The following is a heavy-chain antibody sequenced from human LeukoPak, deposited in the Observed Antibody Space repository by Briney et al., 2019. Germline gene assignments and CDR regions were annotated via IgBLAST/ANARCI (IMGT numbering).Heavy chain of an antibody. V-gene: IGHV3-30*02. CDR1: GFTFSSYG. CDR3: AKEGLGAWGYYYYYMDV. D-gene: IGHD1-26*01. CDR2: IRYDGSNK. Sequence: PGGSLRLSCAASGFTFSSYGMHWVRQAPGKGLEWVAFIRYDGSNKYYADSVKGRFTISRDNSKNTLYLQMNSLRAEDTAVYYCAKEGLGAWGYYYYYMDVWGKGTTVTISS. J-gene: IGHJ6*03.